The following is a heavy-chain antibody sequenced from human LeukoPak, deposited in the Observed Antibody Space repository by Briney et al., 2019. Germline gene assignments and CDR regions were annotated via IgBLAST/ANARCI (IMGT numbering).Heavy chain of an antibody. Sequence: PGGSLRLSCAASGFTFSSYAMHWVRQAPGKGLEYVSAISSNGGSTYYANSVKGRFTISRDNSKSTLYLQMGSLRAEDMAAYYCARARYSSVGFDYWGQGTLVTVSS. CDR2: ISSNGGST. J-gene: IGHJ4*02. CDR1: GFTFSSYA. D-gene: IGHD6-19*01. V-gene: IGHV3-64*01. CDR3: ARARYSSVGFDY.